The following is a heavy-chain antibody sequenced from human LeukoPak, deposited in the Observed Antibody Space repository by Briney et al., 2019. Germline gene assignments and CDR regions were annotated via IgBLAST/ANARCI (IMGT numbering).Heavy chain of an antibody. D-gene: IGHD1-26*01. CDR2: IYYSGST. Sequence: PSETLSLTCTVSGGSISSYYWSWIRQPPGKGLEWIGYIYYSGSTNYNPSLKSRVTISVDTSKNQFSLKLSSVTATDTAVYYCARGPGEELGAFDIWGQGTMVTVSS. CDR1: GGSISSYY. J-gene: IGHJ3*02. CDR3: ARGPGEELGAFDI. V-gene: IGHV4-59*01.